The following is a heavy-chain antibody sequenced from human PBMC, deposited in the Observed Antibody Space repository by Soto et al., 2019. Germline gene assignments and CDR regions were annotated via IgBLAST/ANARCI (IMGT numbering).Heavy chain of an antibody. V-gene: IGHV4-30-4*01. J-gene: IGHJ1*01. CDR1: GGSISSGDYY. CDR2: IYYSGST. D-gene: IGHD3-22*01. CDR3: AREGHYYDSSLYFQH. Sequence: QVQLQESGPGLVKPSQTLSLTCTVSGGSISSGDYYWSWIRQPPGKGLEWIGYIYYSGSTYYNPSLKSRVTISVDTSKNQFSRKLSSVTAADTAVYYCAREGHYYDSSLYFQHWGQGTLVTVSS.